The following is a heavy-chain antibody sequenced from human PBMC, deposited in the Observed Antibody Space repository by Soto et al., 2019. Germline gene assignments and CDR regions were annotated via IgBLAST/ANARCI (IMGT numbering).Heavy chain of an antibody. J-gene: IGHJ6*02. CDR1: GFTFSSYA. D-gene: IGHD6-13*01. CDR2: ISYDGSNK. CDR3: ARDPTYSSSWSPYYYYGMDV. Sequence: QVQLVESGGGVVQPGRSLRLSCAASGFTFSSYAMHWVRQAPGKGLEWVAVISYDGSNKYYADSVKGRFTISRDNSKNTLYLQMNSLRAEDTAVYYCARDPTYSSSWSPYYYYGMDVWGQGTTVTVSS. V-gene: IGHV3-30-3*01.